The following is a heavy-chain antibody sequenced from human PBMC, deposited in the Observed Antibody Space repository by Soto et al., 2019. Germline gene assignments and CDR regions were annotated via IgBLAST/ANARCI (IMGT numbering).Heavy chain of an antibody. Sequence: EVQLVESGGGLVKTGGSLRLSCAASGFTFSNAWMSWVRQAPGKGLEWVGRIKSKTDGGTTDYAAPVKGRFTISRDDSKNTLYLQMNSLKTEDTAVYYCTTVHDYGDANYYYYYMDVWGKGTTVTVSS. J-gene: IGHJ6*03. CDR2: IKSKTDGGTT. D-gene: IGHD4-17*01. CDR1: GFTFSNAW. CDR3: TTVHDYGDANYYYYYMDV. V-gene: IGHV3-15*01.